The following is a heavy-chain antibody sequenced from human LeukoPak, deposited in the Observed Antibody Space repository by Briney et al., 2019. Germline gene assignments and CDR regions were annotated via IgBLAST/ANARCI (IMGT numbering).Heavy chain of an antibody. Sequence: GGSLRLSCVASEFTFSAYGMSWVRQAPGTGLEWVSSISDSGSSIHYKESVRGRFTISRDNSGNSIYLQMNSLRSDDTAVYYCARKAGMSPFGVEYYYGMDVWGQGTTVTVSS. CDR2: ISDSGSSI. CDR1: EFTFSAYG. V-gene: IGHV3-21*04. CDR3: ARKAGMSPFGVEYYYGMDV. D-gene: IGHD6-19*01. J-gene: IGHJ6*02.